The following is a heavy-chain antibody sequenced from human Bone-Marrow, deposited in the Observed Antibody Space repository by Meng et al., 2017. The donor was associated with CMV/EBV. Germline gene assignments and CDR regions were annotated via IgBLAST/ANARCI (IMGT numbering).Heavy chain of an antibody. CDR1: GGSISSYY. D-gene: IGHD6-13*01. CDR2: IYYSGST. Sequence: SESLSLTCAVSGGSISSYYWSWIRQPPGKGLEWIGYIYYSGSTNYNPSLKSRVTISVDKSKNQFSLKLSSVTAADTAVYYCAREGIAAAAYFDPWGQGTLVTVYS. CDR3: AREGIAAAAYFDP. J-gene: IGHJ5*02. V-gene: IGHV4-59*01.